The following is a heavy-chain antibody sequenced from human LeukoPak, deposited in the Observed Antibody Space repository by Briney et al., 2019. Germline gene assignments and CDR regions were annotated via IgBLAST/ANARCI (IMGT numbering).Heavy chain of an antibody. CDR2: IRYDGSNK. J-gene: IGHJ4*02. Sequence: GGSLRLSCAASGFTFSSHGMHWVRQAPGKGLEWVAFIRYDGSNKFYVDSVKGRFTISRDNSKNTLYLQMNRLRVEDAAVYYCAKTEASQKDGNFDYWGLGTLVTASS. CDR3: AKTEASQKDGNFDY. V-gene: IGHV3-30*02. CDR1: GFTFSSHG. D-gene: IGHD5-24*01.